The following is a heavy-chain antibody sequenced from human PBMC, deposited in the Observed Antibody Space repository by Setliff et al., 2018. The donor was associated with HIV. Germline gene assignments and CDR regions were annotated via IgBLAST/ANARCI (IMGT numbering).Heavy chain of an antibody. V-gene: IGHV1-18*01. CDR2: ISAYNGDT. CDR3: ASGRGEYSSGWYSNALDI. CDR1: GDTFISYG. D-gene: IGHD6-19*01. J-gene: IGHJ3*02. Sequence: ASVKVSCKASGDTFISYGINWVRQAPGQGLEWMGWISAYNGDTKYAQKFQGRVTMTTDTSTSTAYMEMRSLRSDETAVYYCASGRGEYSSGWYSNALDIWGQGTMVTVSS.